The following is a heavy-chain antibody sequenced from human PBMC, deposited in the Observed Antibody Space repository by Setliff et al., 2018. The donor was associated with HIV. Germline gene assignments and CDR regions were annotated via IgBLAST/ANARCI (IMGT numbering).Heavy chain of an antibody. V-gene: IGHV4-4*07. J-gene: IGHJ4*02. CDR1: GGSFSAYY. CDR3: ARDGFWSGYIDY. Sequence: PSETLSLTCAVYGGSFSAYYWSWIRQPAGKGLEWIGRIYTSGSTNYNPSLKSRVTVSVDTSKNQFSLKLSSVTAADTAVYYCARDGFWSGYIDYWGQGTLVTVSS. CDR2: IYTSGST. D-gene: IGHD3-3*01.